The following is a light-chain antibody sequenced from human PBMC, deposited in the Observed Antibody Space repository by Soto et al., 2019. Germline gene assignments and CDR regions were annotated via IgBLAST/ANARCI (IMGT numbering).Light chain of an antibody. CDR2: GAS. CDR1: QSVSSN. Sequence: EIVMTQSPATLSVSPGERATLSCRASQSVSSNLAWYQQKPGQAPRLLIYGASTRATGIPARFSGSGSGTDITLTISSRQSEDFAVYYCQHYNNWPPWTFGQGTKVEIK. CDR3: QHYNNWPPWT. J-gene: IGKJ1*01. V-gene: IGKV3-15*01.